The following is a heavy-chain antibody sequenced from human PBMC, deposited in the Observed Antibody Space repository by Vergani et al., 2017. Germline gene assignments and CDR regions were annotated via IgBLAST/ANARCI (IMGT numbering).Heavy chain of an antibody. V-gene: IGHV3-7*01. CDR2: IKQDGSDK. CDR1: GSTFSGFW. D-gene: IGHD5-24*01. J-gene: IGHJ4*02. Sequence: DVQLVELGEGLAQPGGSLRPSCVASGSTFSGFWWTWFRQAPGKGLEWVANIKQDGSDKNYVDSVKGRFTISRDNAKNSVYLQMNSLRAEDTAVYYCARLHYNGNYLDYWGQGTLVAVSS. CDR3: ARLHYNGNYLDY.